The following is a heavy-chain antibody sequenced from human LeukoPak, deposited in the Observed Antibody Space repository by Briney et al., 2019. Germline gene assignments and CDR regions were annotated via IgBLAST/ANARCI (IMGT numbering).Heavy chain of an antibody. CDR3: ARACTDEGYYGSPMVFLI. Sequence: PGGPLRLSCTASGFTFSSYAMHWVPRAPGKALEYVSAISRNGGSTYYAHSVKGRFTIYRDSPKNTLSLQMGSLSAENMPVYDCARACTDEGYYGSPMVFLIWGQGTMVTVSS. J-gene: IGHJ3*02. V-gene: IGHV3-64*01. CDR1: GFTFSSYA. D-gene: IGHD3-10*01. CDR2: ISRNGGST.